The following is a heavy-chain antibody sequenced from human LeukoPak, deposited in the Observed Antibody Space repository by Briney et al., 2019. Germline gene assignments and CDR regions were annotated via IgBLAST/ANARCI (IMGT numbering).Heavy chain of an antibody. CDR1: GGSISSGSYS. J-gene: IGHJ4*02. V-gene: IGHV4-61*02. D-gene: IGHD4-17*01. Sequence: PSETLSLTCTVPGGSISSGSYSWSWIRQPAGKGLEWIGRIYTSGSTNYNPSLKSRVTISVDTSKNQFSLKLSSVTAADTAVYYCAREVHGDIDYWGQGTLVTVSS. CDR3: AREVHGDIDY. CDR2: IYTSGST.